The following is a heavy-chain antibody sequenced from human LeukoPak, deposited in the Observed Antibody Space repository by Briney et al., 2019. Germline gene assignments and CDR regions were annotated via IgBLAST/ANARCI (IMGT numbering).Heavy chain of an antibody. CDR1: GFTFDDYA. CDR2: ISWNSGSI. Sequence: GGSLRLSCAASGFTFDDYAMHWVRQAPGKGLEWVSGISWNSGSIGYMDSVKGRFTISRDNAKNSLYLQMNSLRAEDTALYYCAKGYWAGGPDYWGQGTLVTVSS. D-gene: IGHD2-8*02. J-gene: IGHJ4*02. V-gene: IGHV3-9*01. CDR3: AKGYWAGGPDY.